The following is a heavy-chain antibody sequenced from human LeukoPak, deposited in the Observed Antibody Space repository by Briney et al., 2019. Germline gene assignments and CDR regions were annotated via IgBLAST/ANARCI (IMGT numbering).Heavy chain of an antibody. D-gene: IGHD2-15*01. J-gene: IGHJ4*02. CDR3: ARAGFYCSGGSCYSACDY. Sequence: GGSLRLSCAASGFTFSSYGMHWVRQAPGKGLAWVAVIWYDGSNKYYADSVKGRFTISRDNSINTLYLQMNSLRAEDTAVYYCARAGFYCSGGSCYSACDYWGQGTLVTVSS. CDR1: GFTFSSYG. CDR2: IWYDGSNK. V-gene: IGHV3-33*01.